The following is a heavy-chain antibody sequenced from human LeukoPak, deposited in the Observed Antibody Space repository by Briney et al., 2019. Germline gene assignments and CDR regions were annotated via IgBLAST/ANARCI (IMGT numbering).Heavy chain of an antibody. J-gene: IGHJ1*01. CDR2: IYYSGST. CDR3: ARAAPGTAPLFQH. V-gene: IGHV4-30-4*01. D-gene: IGHD6-13*01. Sequence: SSQTLSLTCTVSRDSISSGDYYWSWIRQPPGKGLEWIGYIYYSGSTYYNPSLKSRLTISVDASKNQFSLRLNSVTAADTAVYYCARAAPGTAPLFQHWGQGTLVTVSS. CDR1: RDSISSGDYY.